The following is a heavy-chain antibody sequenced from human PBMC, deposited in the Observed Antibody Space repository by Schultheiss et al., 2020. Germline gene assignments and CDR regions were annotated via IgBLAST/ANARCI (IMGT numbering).Heavy chain of an antibody. J-gene: IGHJ4*02. Sequence: GGSLRLSCAASGFTFSSYGMHWVRQAPGKGLEWVSYISSSSSTIYYADSVKGRFTISRDNAKNSLYLQMNSLRAEDTAVYYCVNGEDASSSSDLDYWGQGTLVTGSS. CDR2: ISSSSSTI. V-gene: IGHV3-48*01. CDR1: GFTFSSYG. D-gene: IGHD6-6*01. CDR3: VNGEDASSSSDLDY.